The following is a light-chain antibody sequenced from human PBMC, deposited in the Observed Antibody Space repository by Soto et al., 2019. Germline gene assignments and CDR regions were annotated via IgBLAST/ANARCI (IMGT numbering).Light chain of an antibody. CDR3: QQYHNLWT. J-gene: IGKJ1*01. CDR2: GAS. V-gene: IGKV3-15*01. Sequence: EIVLTQSPGTLSLSPGERATLSCRARQSITNYLAWYQQKPGQAPRLLIYGASTRATGIPARFSGSGSGTEFTLTITSLQSEDFALYYCQQYHNLWTFGQGTKVDI. CDR1: QSITNY.